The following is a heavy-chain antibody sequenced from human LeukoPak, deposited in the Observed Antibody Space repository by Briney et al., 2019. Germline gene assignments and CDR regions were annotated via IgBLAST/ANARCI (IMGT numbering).Heavy chain of an antibody. Sequence: PSETLSLTCAVYGGSFSGYYWSRIRQPPGKGLEWIGEINHSGSTNYNPSLKSRVTISVDTSKNQFSLKLSSVTAADTAVYYCARGTNYYDSSGYYYFDYWGQGTLVTVSS. V-gene: IGHV4-34*01. J-gene: IGHJ4*02. CDR3: ARGTNYYDSSGYYYFDY. CDR1: GGSFSGYY. D-gene: IGHD3-22*01. CDR2: INHSGST.